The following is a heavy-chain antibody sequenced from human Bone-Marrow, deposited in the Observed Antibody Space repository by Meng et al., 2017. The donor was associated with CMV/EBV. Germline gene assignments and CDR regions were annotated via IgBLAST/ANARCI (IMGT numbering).Heavy chain of an antibody. Sequence: ASVKVSCKASGYSFSGYYIHWLRQAPGQGLEWLGRINPNSGGTDYGQKFQGRVTMTRDMYTSTNYMELSSLKYDDTAVYYCARDWRPGSSTRVYGMDVWGQGTTVTVSS. CDR3: ARDWRPGSSTRVYGMDV. CDR1: GYSFSGYY. V-gene: IGHV1-2*06. J-gene: IGHJ6*02. CDR2: INPNSGGT. D-gene: IGHD2-2*01.